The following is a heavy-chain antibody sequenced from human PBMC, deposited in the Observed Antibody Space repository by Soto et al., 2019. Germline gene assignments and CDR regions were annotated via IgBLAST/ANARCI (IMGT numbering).Heavy chain of an antibody. CDR2: ISGSGGST. D-gene: IGHD4-17*01. CDR1: GFTFSSYA. V-gene: IGHV3-23*01. Sequence: PGGSLRLSCAGCGFTFSSYAMIWVLHGRVGGLEWVSAISGSGGSTYYADSVKGRFTISRDNSKNTLYLQMNSLRAEDTAVYYCAKDCCGDYHHGGYFHYWGQGTLVTVSS. CDR3: AKDCCGDYHHGGYFHY. J-gene: IGHJ4*02.